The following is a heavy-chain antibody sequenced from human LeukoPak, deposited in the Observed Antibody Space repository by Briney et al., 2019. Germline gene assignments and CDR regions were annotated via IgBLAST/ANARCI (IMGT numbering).Heavy chain of an antibody. CDR1: GGSISSYY. V-gene: IGHV4-59*01. CDR2: IYYSGST. D-gene: IGHD1-26*01. CDR3: AREGVGATH. J-gene: IGHJ4*02. Sequence: PSETLSLTCTVSGGSISSYYWSWIRQPPGKGLEWIGYIYYSGSTNYNPSLRSRVTISVDTSKNQFSLELSSVTAADTAVYYCAREGVGATHWGQGTLVTVSS.